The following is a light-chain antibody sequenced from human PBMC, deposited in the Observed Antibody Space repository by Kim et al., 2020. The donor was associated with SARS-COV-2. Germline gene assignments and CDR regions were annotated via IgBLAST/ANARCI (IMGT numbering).Light chain of an antibody. CDR1: TGTVTSTHF. CDR3: LLSYSGVVV. Sequence: PGGTVPLPCGSSTGTVTSTHFPYWFQQRPGQAPRTLIYDTFNKHSWTPARFSASLLGDKAALTLSGAQPEDEATYYCLLSYSGVVVFGGGTQLTVL. CDR2: DTF. V-gene: IGLV7-46*01. J-gene: IGLJ2*01.